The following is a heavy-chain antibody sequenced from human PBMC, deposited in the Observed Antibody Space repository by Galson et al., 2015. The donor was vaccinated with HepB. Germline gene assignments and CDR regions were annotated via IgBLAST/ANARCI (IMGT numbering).Heavy chain of an antibody. J-gene: IGHJ4*02. CDR1: GFIFSSSE. Sequence: SLRLSCAASGFIFSSSEMNWVRQAPGKGLEWVSYIGSTGSTIYYADSVKGRFTISRDNAKNSLYLQMNSLTAEDTAVYYCAREGAVEIDYWGQGTLVTVSS. V-gene: IGHV3-48*03. CDR3: AREGAVEIDY. CDR2: IGSTGSTI. D-gene: IGHD6-19*01.